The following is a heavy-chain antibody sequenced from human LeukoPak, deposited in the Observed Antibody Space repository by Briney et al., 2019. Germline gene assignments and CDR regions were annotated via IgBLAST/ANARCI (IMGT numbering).Heavy chain of an antibody. CDR3: ARDLGYCSGGSCYSYWFDP. D-gene: IGHD2-15*01. Sequence: ASVKVSCKASGYTFTSYAMHWVRQAPGQRLEWMGWINAGNGNTKYSQKFQGRVTITRDTSASTAYMELSSLRSEDTAVHYCARDLGYCSGGSCYSYWFDPWGQGTLVTVSS. J-gene: IGHJ5*02. CDR1: GYTFTSYA. CDR2: INAGNGNT. V-gene: IGHV1-3*01.